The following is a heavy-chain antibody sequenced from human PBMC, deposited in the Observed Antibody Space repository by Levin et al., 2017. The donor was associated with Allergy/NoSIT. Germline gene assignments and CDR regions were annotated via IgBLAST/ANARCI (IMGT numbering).Heavy chain of an antibody. D-gene: IGHD6-13*01. V-gene: IGHV1-2*06. CDR3: ARETIAAPPYNWFDT. CDR2: LNPNTGGT. J-gene: IGHJ5*02. CDR1: GFTXTIXD. Sequence: ASVKVSCKASGFTXTIXDIHXXRXXXXXGLEWVGRLNPNTGGTDSAQKFMGRVTMTRDTSTTTAFMELTRLRPDDTAIYYCARETIAAPPYNWFDTWGQGALVTVSS.